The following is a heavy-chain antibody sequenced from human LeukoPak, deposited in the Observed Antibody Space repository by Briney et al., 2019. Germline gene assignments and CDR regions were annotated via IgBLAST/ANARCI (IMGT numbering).Heavy chain of an antibody. J-gene: IGHJ4*02. CDR2: ISSDGSNA. Sequence: GGSLRLSCAASGFTFSTYWMHWVRQAPGKGLVWVSRISSDGSNAINADSVEGRFTVSRNNAKNTLYLQMNSLRVEDTAVYYCARADYGGNSDFHYWGQGTLVTVSS. V-gene: IGHV3-74*01. CDR1: GFTFSTYW. D-gene: IGHD4-23*01. CDR3: ARADYGGNSDFHY.